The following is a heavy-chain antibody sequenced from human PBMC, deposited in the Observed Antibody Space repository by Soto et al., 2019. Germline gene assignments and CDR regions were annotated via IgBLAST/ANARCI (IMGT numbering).Heavy chain of an antibody. V-gene: IGHV4-39*01. J-gene: IGHJ6*02. CDR3: ARHDREYDGMDV. CDR1: GGSISSSSYY. Sequence: QLQLQESGPGLVKPSETLSLTCTVSGGSISSSSYYWGWIRQPPGKGLEWIGSIYYSGSTYYNPSLKSRVTIPVDTSNNQCSLTLSSVTAAHAAVYYGARHDREYDGMDVWGQGTTVTVSS. CDR2: IYYSGST.